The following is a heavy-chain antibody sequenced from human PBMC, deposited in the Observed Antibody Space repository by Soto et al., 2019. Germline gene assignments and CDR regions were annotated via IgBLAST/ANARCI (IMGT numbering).Heavy chain of an antibody. J-gene: IGHJ4*02. CDR3: ARVGRGSSRDY. D-gene: IGHD1-26*01. V-gene: IGHV4-61*08. CDR2: IYYSGST. CDR1: GGSISSGGYS. Sequence: SETLSLTCAVSGGSISSGGYSWSWIRQPPGKGLEWIGYIYYSGSTNYNPSLKSRVTISVDTSKNQFSLKLSSVTAADTAVYYCARVGRGSSRDYWGQGTLVTVSS.